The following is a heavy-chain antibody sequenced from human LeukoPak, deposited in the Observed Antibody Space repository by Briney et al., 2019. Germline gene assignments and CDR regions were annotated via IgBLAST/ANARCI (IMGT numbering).Heavy chain of an antibody. Sequence: GGSLRLSCAASGFSFISYGMYWVRQAPGKGLEWVGVISDDGRSKDYADSVKGRFTISRDNSKDTLYLQMNSLREEDTAVYYCAKRPSDYGDYVSYFDYWGQGTLVTVSS. CDR3: AKRPSDYGDYVSYFDY. D-gene: IGHD4-17*01. J-gene: IGHJ4*02. V-gene: IGHV3-30*18. CDR2: ISDDGRSK. CDR1: GFSFISYG.